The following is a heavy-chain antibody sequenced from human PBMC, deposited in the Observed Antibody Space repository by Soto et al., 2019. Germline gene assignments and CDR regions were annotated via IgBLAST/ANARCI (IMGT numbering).Heavy chain of an antibody. CDR3: ARTTADYVFLSRSVKAPYGGYHGIDG. CDR2: IIPIFGTA. V-gene: IGHV1-69*01. D-gene: IGHD3-3*01. J-gene: IGHJ6*02. CDR1: GGSFSSYA. Sequence: QVQLVQSGAEVKKPGSSVKVSCKTSGGSFSSYAITWVRQAPGQVLEWMGWIIPIFGTANYAQKFQGRVTINADESTGTPYMEMSSLRSEDTAVYYCARTTADYVFLSRSVKAPYGGYHGIDGWGQGTTVTVSS.